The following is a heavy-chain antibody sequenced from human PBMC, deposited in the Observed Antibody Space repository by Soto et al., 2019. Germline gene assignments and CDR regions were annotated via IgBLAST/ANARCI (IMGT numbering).Heavy chain of an antibody. V-gene: IGHV2-5*02. CDR1: GFSLGTSGAA. J-gene: IGHJ5*02. CDR2: IYWDGDK. Sequence: QINLIESGPTLVNPTQTLTLTCTFSGFSLGTSGAAVGWVRQPPGRALEWLALIYWDGDKRYNASLGNRLTITKDTSMNQVVLTLTNVDPADTATYYCAHRATMTIFGLIIDNGIWFDPWGQGTRVIVSS. D-gene: IGHD3-3*01. CDR3: AHRATMTIFGLIIDNGIWFDP.